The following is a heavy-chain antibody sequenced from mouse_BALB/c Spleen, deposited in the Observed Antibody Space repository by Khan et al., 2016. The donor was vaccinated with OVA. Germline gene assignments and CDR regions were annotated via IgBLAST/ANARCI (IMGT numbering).Heavy chain of an antibody. CDR3: ERGGDGAGLAY. V-gene: IGHV5-12*02. D-gene: IGHD1-1*02. CDR2: ISNRGTTT. J-gene: IGHJ3*01. CDR1: GFTFTDYY. Sequence: EVELVESGGGFMQPGGSLKLSCATSGFTFTDYYMYWVRQTPEKRLEWVAYISNRGTTTYYPDTVRGRFTISRDNDKNTLYLQMSRLGSADTAIXFCERGGDGAGLAYWGQGTLVTVSA.